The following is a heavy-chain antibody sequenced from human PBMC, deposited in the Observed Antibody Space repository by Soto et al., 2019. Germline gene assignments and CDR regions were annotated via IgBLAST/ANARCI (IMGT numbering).Heavy chain of an antibody. J-gene: IGHJ4*02. Sequence: SSLRGSFTASGYSFTSYDVDWVRQAPVQGLEWMGIINPSGGSTSYAQKFQGRVTVTRDTSTSTVYMELSSLRSEDTAVYYCARAWELEAADYWGQGTLVTVSS. D-gene: IGHD1-26*01. CDR2: INPSGGST. CDR3: ARAWELEAADY. CDR1: GYSFTSYD. V-gene: IGHV1-46*01.